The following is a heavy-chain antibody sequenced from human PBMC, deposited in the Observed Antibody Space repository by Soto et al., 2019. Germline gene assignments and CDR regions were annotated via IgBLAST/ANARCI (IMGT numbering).Heavy chain of an antibody. J-gene: IGHJ4*02. Sequence: SETLSLTCAVYGGSFSGYYWSWIRQPPGKGLEWIGEINHSGSTNYNPSLKSRVTISVDTSKNQFSLKLSSVTAADTAVYYCARILRYFDWLPYNGHYFDYWGQGTLVTV. CDR2: INHSGST. V-gene: IGHV4-34*01. CDR3: ARILRYFDWLPYNGHYFDY. CDR1: GGSFSGYY. D-gene: IGHD3-9*01.